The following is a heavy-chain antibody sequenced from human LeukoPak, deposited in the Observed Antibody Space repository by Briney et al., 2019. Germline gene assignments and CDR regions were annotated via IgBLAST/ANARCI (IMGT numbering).Heavy chain of an antibody. V-gene: IGHV3-23*01. D-gene: IGHD5-12*01. Sequence: PGGSLRLSCAASGFTFSSYAMSWVRQAPGKGLEWVSGISGSGGSTYYADSVKGRFTISRDNSKNTLYLQMNSLRAEDTTVYYCAKKTGYSGYDYGDYWGQGTLVTVSS. CDR3: AKKTGYSGYDYGDY. J-gene: IGHJ4*02. CDR2: ISGSGGST. CDR1: GFTFSSYA.